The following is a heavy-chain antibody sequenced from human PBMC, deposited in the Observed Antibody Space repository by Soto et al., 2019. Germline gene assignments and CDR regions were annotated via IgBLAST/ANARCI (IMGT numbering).Heavy chain of an antibody. D-gene: IGHD6-6*01. CDR3: ATLDSGGTIAARPVDY. V-gene: IGHV3-30*03. Sequence: QVQLVESGGGVVQPGRSLRLSCAASGFTFSSYGMHWVRQAPGKGLEWVAVISYDGSNKYYADSVKGRFTISRDNSKNTLYLQMNSLRAEDTAVYYCATLDSGGTIAARPVDYWGQGTLVTVSS. J-gene: IGHJ4*02. CDR2: ISYDGSNK. CDR1: GFTFSSYG.